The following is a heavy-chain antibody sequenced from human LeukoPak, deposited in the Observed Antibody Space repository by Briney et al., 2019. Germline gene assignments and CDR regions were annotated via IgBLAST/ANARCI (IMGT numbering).Heavy chain of an antibody. CDR3: ASPAEGYSSSWYYFDY. CDR2: ISSSSSYI. D-gene: IGHD6-13*01. Sequence: GGSLRLSCAASGFTVSSNYMSWVRQAPGKGLEWVSSISSSSSYIYYADSVKGRFTISRDNAKNSLYLQMNSLRPDDTAVYYCASPAEGYSSSWYYFDYWGQGTLVTVSS. J-gene: IGHJ4*02. V-gene: IGHV3-21*01. CDR1: GFTVSSNY.